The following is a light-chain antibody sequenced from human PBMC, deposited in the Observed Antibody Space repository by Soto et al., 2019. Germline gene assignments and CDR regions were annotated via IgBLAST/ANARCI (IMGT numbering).Light chain of an antibody. V-gene: IGLV2-14*01. Sequence: QSALTQSASVSGSPGQSITISCTGTSSDVGGYNYVSWYQQHPGKAPKLIIYDVSNRPSGVSTRFSGSKSGNTASLTISGLQAEDEAGYSCSSYTSTNSGVFGGGTKLTVL. CDR1: SSDVGGYNY. CDR2: DVS. J-gene: IGLJ3*02. CDR3: SSYTSTNSGV.